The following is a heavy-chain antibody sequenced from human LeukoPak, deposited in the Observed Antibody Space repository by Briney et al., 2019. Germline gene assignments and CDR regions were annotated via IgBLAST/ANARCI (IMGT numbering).Heavy chain of an antibody. V-gene: IGHV1-24*01. CDR3: AIQDGSNCGGAQCAFDI. CDR2: FDPEDGET. D-gene: IGHD2-21*01. J-gene: IGHJ3*02. CDR1: GYTLTELC. Sequence: ASVKVSCKVSGYTLTELCMHWVRQAPGKGLEWMGGFDPEDGETIYAQKFQGRVTMTRDTSISTAYLDLRSLRLDDTAVYYCAIQDGSNCGGAQCAFDIWGQGTMVTVSS.